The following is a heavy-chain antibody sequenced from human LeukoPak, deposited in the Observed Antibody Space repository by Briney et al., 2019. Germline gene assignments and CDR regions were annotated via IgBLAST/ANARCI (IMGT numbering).Heavy chain of an antibody. CDR3: TNPPYDSSGAY. V-gene: IGHV3-73*01. J-gene: IGHJ4*02. D-gene: IGHD3-22*01. CDR2: IRSKANSYAT. CDR1: GFTFSGSA. Sequence: GGSLRLSCAASGFTFSGSAMHWVRQASGKGLEWVGRIRSKANSYATAYAASVKGRFTISRDDSKNTAYLQMNSLKTEDTAVYYCTNPPYDSSGAYWGQGTLVTVSS.